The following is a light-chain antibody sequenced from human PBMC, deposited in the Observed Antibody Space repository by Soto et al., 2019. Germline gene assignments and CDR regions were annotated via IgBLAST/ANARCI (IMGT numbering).Light chain of an antibody. V-gene: IGKV1-5*01. CDR1: QTISSW. J-gene: IGKJ1*01. CDR2: DAS. Sequence: DIQMTQSPSTLSASVGDRVTITCRASQTISSWLAWYQQKPGKAPKLLIYDASSLESGVPSRFSGRGSGTDFTLTISSLQPDDFATYYCHQYNTYSRTFGQGTKVEI. CDR3: HQYNTYSRT.